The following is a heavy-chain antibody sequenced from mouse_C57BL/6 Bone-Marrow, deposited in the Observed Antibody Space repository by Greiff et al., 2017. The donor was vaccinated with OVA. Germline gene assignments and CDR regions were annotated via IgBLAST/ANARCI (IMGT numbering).Heavy chain of an antibody. CDR1: GFTFSDYG. Sequence: EVQLVESGGGLVQPGGSLKLSCAASGFTFSDYGMAWVRQAPRKGPEWVAFISNLAYSIYYADTVTGRFTISRENAKNTLYLEMSSLRSEDTAMYYCARHVGDGYFLYAMDYWGQGTSVTVSS. V-gene: IGHV5-15*01. J-gene: IGHJ4*01. CDR2: ISNLAYSI. D-gene: IGHD2-3*01. CDR3: ARHVGDGYFLYAMDY.